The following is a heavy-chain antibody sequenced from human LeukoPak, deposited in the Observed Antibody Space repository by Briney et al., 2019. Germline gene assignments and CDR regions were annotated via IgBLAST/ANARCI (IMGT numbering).Heavy chain of an antibody. V-gene: IGHV3-33*08. CDR3: ARGPYDSSGYILDY. CDR2: IWYDGSNK. D-gene: IGHD3-22*01. J-gene: IGHJ4*02. Sequence: GGSLRLSCSASGFTFSSYAMHWVRQAPGKGLEWVAVIWYDGSNKYYADSVKGRFTISRDNSKNTLYLQMNSLRAEDTAVYYCARGPYDSSGYILDYWGQGTLVTVSS. CDR1: GFTFSSYA.